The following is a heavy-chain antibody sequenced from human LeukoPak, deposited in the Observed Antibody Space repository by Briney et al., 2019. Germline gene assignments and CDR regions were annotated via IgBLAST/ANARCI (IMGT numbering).Heavy chain of an antibody. J-gene: IGHJ4*02. D-gene: IGHD3-3*01. CDR2: IYTSGST. Sequence: KTSETLSLTCTVSGGSISSYYWSWIRQPPGKGLEWIGYIYTSGSTNYNPSLTSRVTISVDTSKNQFSLKLSSVTAADTAVYYCARLNVLRFLEWFFDYWGQGTLVTVSS. CDR3: ARLNVLRFLEWFFDY. V-gene: IGHV4-4*09. CDR1: GGSISSYY.